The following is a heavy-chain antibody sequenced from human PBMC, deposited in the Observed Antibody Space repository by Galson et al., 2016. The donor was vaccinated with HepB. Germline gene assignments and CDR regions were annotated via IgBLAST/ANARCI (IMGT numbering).Heavy chain of an antibody. V-gene: IGHV3-7*01. CDR3: VRERRAMIRGHFDY. J-gene: IGHJ4*02. D-gene: IGHD3-22*01. Sequence: SLRLSCAASGFTFSNNWMGWVRQGPGKGLEWVANTRRDGGENYYLDSVKGRFTISRDNAKNTLYLQMNSLRVEDTAVYYCVRERRAMIRGHFDYWGRGTLVTVSS. CDR2: TRRDGGEN. CDR1: GFTFSNNW.